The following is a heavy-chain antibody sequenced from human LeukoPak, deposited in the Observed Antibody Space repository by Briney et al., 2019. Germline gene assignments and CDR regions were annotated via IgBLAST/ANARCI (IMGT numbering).Heavy chain of an antibody. J-gene: IGHJ4*02. CDR2: ISGSGGST. D-gene: IGHD6-19*01. CDR3: ATQRVPYSSGWSNFDY. V-gene: IGHV3-23*01. CDR1: GGTFSSYA. Sequence: ASVKVSCKASGGTFSSYAMSWVRQAPGKGLEWVSAISGSGGSTYYADSVKGRFTISRDNSKNTLYLQMNSLRAEDTAVYYCATQRVPYSSGWSNFDYWGQGTLVTVSS.